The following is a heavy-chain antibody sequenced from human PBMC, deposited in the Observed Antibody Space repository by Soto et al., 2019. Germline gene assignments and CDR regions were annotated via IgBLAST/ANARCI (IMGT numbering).Heavy chain of an antibody. CDR3: ARDVNVRVALIYWYDALDV. Sequence: GGSLRLSCTASGFTFSDYWMTWVRQAPGKGLEWVANIREDGNKAFYADSVTGRFTISRDNAKSSVYLQMNSLRVGDSAVYYCARDVNVRVALIYWYDALDVWGQGTMVTVSS. V-gene: IGHV3-7*01. J-gene: IGHJ3*01. CDR2: IREDGNKA. CDR1: GFTFSDYW. D-gene: IGHD2-8*02.